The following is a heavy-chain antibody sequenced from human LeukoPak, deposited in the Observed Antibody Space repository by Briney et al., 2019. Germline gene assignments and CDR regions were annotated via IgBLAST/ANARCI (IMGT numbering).Heavy chain of an antibody. CDR1: GYTFTSYG. CDR3: ARAKGRRYSSSWYDY. CDR2: ISAYNGNT. Sequence: ASVKVSCKASGYTFTSYGIIWVRQAPGQGLEWMGWISAYNGNTNYAQKLQGRATMTTDTSTSTAYMELRSLRSDDTAVYYCARAKGRRYSSSWYDYWGQGTLVTVSS. J-gene: IGHJ4*02. D-gene: IGHD6-13*01. V-gene: IGHV1-18*01.